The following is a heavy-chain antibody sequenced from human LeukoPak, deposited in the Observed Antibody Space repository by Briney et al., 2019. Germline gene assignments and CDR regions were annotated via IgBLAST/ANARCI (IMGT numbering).Heavy chain of an antibody. CDR3: ARYSSGWRSFDI. J-gene: IGHJ3*02. Sequence: SETLSLTCTVSGGSISSYYWSWIRQPPGKGLEWIGYIYYSGSTNYNPSLKSRVTISVDTSKYQFSLNLSSVTAADTAVYYCARYSSGWRSFDIWGQGTMVTVSS. CDR2: IYYSGST. D-gene: IGHD6-19*01. V-gene: IGHV4-59*01. CDR1: GGSISSYY.